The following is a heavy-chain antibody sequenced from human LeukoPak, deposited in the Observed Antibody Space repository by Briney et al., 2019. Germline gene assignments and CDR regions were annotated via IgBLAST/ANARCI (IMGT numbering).Heavy chain of an antibody. Sequence: SVTVSCKASGGTFSSYAISWVRQAPGQGLEWMGRIIPILGIANYAQKFQGRVTITADKSTSTAYMELSSLRSEDTAVYYCARDPRITMIVVVSPDAFDIWGQGTMVTVSS. D-gene: IGHD3-22*01. CDR1: GGTFSSYA. J-gene: IGHJ3*02. V-gene: IGHV1-69*04. CDR2: IIPILGIA. CDR3: ARDPRITMIVVVSPDAFDI.